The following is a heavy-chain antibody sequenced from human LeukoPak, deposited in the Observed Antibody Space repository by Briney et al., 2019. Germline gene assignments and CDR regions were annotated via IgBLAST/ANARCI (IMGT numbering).Heavy chain of an antibody. V-gene: IGHV4-34*01. J-gene: IGHJ4*02. Sequence: TSETLSLTCAVYGGSFSGYYWSWIRQPPGKGLEWIGEINHSGTTNYNPSLKSRVTISVDTSKNQFSLKLSSVTAADTAVYYCARVMLAAAGVDYWGQGTLVTVSS. CDR2: INHSGTT. CDR1: GGSFSGYY. D-gene: IGHD6-13*01. CDR3: ARVMLAAAGVDY.